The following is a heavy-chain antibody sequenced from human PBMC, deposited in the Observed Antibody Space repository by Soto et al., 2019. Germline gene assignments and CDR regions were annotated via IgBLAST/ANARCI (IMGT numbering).Heavy chain of an antibody. CDR2: IYHSGST. CDR3: ARVPDV. Sequence: SETMCVTCGVSGGSISSVGGSWTWIRQPPGKGLEWIGYIYHSGSTYYNPSLKSRVTISVDRSKNQFSLKLSSVTAADTAVYYCARVPDVWGQGTTVTVSS. V-gene: IGHV4-30-2*01. CDR1: GGSISSVGGS. J-gene: IGHJ6*02.